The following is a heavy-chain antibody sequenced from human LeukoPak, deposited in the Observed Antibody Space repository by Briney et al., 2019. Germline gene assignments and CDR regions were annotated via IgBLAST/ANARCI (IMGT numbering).Heavy chain of an antibody. V-gene: IGHV3-21*03. CDR3: ARKYGSGSYYYMDV. CDR1: GFAFNTYS. D-gene: IGHD3-10*01. CDR2: IFSSSTYI. Sequence: GGSLRLSCAASGFAFNTYSMNWVRQAPGKGLEWVSFIFSSSTYIYYTDSVKGRFTISRDNARNSLYLQMDNLRAEDTGVYYCARKYGSGSYYYMDVWGKGTTVTVSS. J-gene: IGHJ6*03.